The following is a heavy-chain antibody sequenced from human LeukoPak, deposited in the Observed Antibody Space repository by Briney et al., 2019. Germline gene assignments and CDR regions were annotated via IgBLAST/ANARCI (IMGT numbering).Heavy chain of an antibody. CDR3: AREGGYYLRSIDY. Sequence: GGSLRLSCAASGFTFSSYEMNWVRQATGRGLEWVTYISSTATTMHYADSVMGRFTISRDNAKKSLYLQMNSLRAEDTAVYYCAREGGYYLRSIDYWGQGTLVTVSS. J-gene: IGHJ4*02. CDR1: GFTFSSYE. CDR2: ISSTATTM. D-gene: IGHD1-26*01. V-gene: IGHV3-48*03.